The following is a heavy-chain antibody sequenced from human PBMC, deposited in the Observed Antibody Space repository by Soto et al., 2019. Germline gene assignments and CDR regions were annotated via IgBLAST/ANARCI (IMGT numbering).Heavy chain of an antibody. D-gene: IGHD3-22*01. V-gene: IGHV4-59*01. CDR1: GGSISSYY. Sequence: SETLSLTCTVSGGSISSYYWSWIRQPPGKGLEWIGYIYYSGSTNYNPSLKSRVTISVDTSKNQFSLKLSSVTAADTAVYYCARGPYYSDFDYWGQGTLVAVSS. CDR2: IYYSGST. CDR3: ARGPYYSDFDY. J-gene: IGHJ4*02.